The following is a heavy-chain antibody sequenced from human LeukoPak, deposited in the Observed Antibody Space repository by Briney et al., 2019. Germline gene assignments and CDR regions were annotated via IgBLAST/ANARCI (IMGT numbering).Heavy chain of an antibody. J-gene: IGHJ6*03. V-gene: IGHV3-74*01. D-gene: IGHD3-10*01. CDR1: GFIFSNYW. CDR3: VRGRGTYHMDV. CDR2: INTDGSGT. Sequence: PGGSLRLSCAASGFIFSNYWVHWVRQAPGKGPVWVSHINTDGSGTNYADSVKGRFTISRDNAKNTLYLQMDSLRAEDTAVYYCVRGRGTYHMDVWGKGTTVTVSS.